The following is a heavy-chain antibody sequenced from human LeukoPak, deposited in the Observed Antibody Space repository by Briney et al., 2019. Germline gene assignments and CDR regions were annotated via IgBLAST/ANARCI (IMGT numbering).Heavy chain of an antibody. Sequence: SSVKVSCKASGYTFTGYYMHWVRQAPGQGLEWMGWINPSGGSTSYAQKFQGRVTMTRDMSTSTVYMELSSLRSEDTAVYYCARDPYGSGVQTFDYWGQGTLVTVSS. D-gene: IGHD3-10*01. CDR3: ARDPYGSGVQTFDY. V-gene: IGHV1-46*01. CDR1: GYTFTGYY. J-gene: IGHJ4*02. CDR2: INPSGGST.